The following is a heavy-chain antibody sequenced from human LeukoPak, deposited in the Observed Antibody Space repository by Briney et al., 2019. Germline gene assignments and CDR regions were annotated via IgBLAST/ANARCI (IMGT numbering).Heavy chain of an antibody. V-gene: IGHV3-7*01. CDR1: GFTFNSCW. D-gene: IGHD6-6*01. J-gene: IGHJ4*02. CDR3: TRGDSSSKIDY. Sequence: GGSLRLSWAASGFTFNSCWMSWVRQAPGKGLEWMANINEDGSAKYYVDSVKGRFTISRDNAKNSLYLQMNSLRVEDTALYYCTRGDSSSKIDYWGQGIVVIVSS. CDR2: INEDGSAK.